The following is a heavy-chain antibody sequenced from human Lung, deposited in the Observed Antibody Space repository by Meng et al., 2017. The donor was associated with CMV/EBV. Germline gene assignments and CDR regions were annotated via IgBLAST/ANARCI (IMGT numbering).Heavy chain of an antibody. J-gene: IGHJ6*01. CDR1: GFTFSTYT. CDR2: ISTSSSTI. Sequence: GGSLRLSCAASGFTFSTYTMNWVRQAPGKGLEWVSDISTSSSTIYYADSVKGRFTISRDNAKNSLYLQMNSLRAEDTAVYYCAGGVPAAIGYYDFWSGYLYGMAVWGPWNTV. CDR3: AGGVPAAIGYYDFWSGYLYGMAV. V-gene: IGHV3-48*04. D-gene: IGHD3-3*01.